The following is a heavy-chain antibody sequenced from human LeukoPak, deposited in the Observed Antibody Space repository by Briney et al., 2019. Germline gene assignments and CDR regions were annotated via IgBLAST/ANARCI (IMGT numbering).Heavy chain of an antibody. Sequence: RGSLRLSCAASGFTFSDYYMSWIRQAPGKGLEWVSYISSSGSTIYYADSVKGRFTISRDNAKNSLYLQMNSLRAEDTAVYYCAKGPTFDYYDSSGYWREGTFYFDYWGQGTLVTVSS. D-gene: IGHD3-22*01. V-gene: IGHV3-11*01. CDR1: GFTFSDYY. CDR3: AKGPTFDYYDSSGYWREGTFYFDY. CDR2: ISSSGSTI. J-gene: IGHJ4*02.